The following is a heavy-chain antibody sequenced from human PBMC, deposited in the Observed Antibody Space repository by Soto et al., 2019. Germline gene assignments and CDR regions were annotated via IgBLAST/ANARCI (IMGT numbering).Heavy chain of an antibody. V-gene: IGHV3-23*01. CDR1: GFTFSAHA. J-gene: IGHJ4*02. Sequence: EVQLLESGGGLVQPGGSLRLSCVGSGFTFSAHAITWVRQAPGKGLEWVSTLGTIGAFYADSVKGRFTISRDNSKNTVNLQMNSLRGEDPAIYYCARDLTTHDYWGQGTVVTVSS. CDR3: ARDLTTHDY. CDR2: LGTIGA.